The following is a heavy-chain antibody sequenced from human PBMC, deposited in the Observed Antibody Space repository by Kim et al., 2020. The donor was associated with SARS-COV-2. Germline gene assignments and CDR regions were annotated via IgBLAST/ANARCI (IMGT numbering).Heavy chain of an antibody. CDR2: IYYSGST. D-gene: IGHD3-3*01. V-gene: IGHV4-31*03. J-gene: IGHJ4*02. CDR1: GGSISSGGYY. CDR3: ARAAGSVTIFGVVIIRAFDY. Sequence: SETLSLTCTVSGGSISSGGYYWSWIRQHPGKGLEWIGYIYYSGSTYYNPSLKSRVTISVDTSKNQFSLKLSSVTAADTAVYYCARAAGSVTIFGVVIIRAFDYWGQGTLVTVSS.